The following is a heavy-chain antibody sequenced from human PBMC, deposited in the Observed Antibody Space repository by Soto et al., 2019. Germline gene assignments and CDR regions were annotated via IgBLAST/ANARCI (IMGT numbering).Heavy chain of an antibody. J-gene: IGHJ4*02. V-gene: IGHV3-30-3*01. CDR3: AREDNLMGLHSSGYYYVLDY. Sequence: GAYLRPSCAASGFTFSRYAMHWVREAPFKGLEWVAVISYDGSNKYYADSVKGRFTISRDNSKNTLYLQMNSLRAEDTAVYYCAREDNLMGLHSSGYYYVLDYWGQGTLVTVSS. D-gene: IGHD3-22*01. CDR2: ISYDGSNK. CDR1: GFTFSRYA.